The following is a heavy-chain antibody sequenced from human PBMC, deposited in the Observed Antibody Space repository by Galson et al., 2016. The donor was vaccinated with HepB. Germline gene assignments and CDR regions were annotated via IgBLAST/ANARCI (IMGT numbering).Heavy chain of an antibody. CDR1: GYTFIHFY. CDR3: TGQLVGFYYYSGMDV. CDR2: INPTGGMA. Sequence: SVKVSCKASGYTFIHFYMHWVRQAPGQGLEWIAMINPTGGMATYAQKFQGRVTVTRDTSTSTVYMELKSLKTEDTAVYYCTGQLVGFYYYSGMDVWGQGTTVTVSS. J-gene: IGHJ6*02. V-gene: IGHV1-46*01. D-gene: IGHD6-6*01.